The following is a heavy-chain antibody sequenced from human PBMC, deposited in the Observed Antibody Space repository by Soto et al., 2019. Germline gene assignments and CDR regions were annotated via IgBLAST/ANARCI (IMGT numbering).Heavy chain of an antibody. D-gene: IGHD6-19*01. CDR2: IWYDGSNK. CDR3: ARGTPDASSGWPWRIDY. CDR1: GFTFSSYG. V-gene: IGHV3-33*01. J-gene: IGHJ4*02. Sequence: QVQLVESGGGVVQPGRSLRLSCAASGFTFSSYGMHWVRQAPGKGLEWVAVIWYDGSNKYYADSVKGTFTIARDNSKNTLYLQMNSLRAEDTAVYYCARGTPDASSGWPWRIDYWGQGTLVTVSS.